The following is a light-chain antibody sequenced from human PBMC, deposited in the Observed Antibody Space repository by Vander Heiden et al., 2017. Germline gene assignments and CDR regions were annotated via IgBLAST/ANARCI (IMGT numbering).Light chain of an antibody. CDR1: KVGLKY. CDR2: QDN. CDR3: QAWDSSTAV. Sequence: SFELTQPPSLSVSPGQTASITCSGDKVGLKYVSGYQQRPGQSPVLVIYQDNRRPSGIPERFSGSNSGNTATLTISGTQAMDEADYYCQAWDSSTAVFGTGTKVTVL. J-gene: IGLJ1*01. V-gene: IGLV3-1*01.